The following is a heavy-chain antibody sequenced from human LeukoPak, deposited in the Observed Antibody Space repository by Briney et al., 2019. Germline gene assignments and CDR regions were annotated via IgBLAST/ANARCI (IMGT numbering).Heavy chain of an antibody. CDR1: GGSISSYY. CDR3: ARQYGDYTYNWFDP. D-gene: IGHD4-17*01. J-gene: IGHJ5*02. Sequence: TSSETLSLTCTVSGGSISSYYWSWIRQPPGKGLEWIGYIYYSGSTNYNPSLKSRVSISVDTSKNQFSLKLSSVTAADTAVYYCARQYGDYTYNWFDPWGQGTLATVSS. V-gene: IGHV4-59*08. CDR2: IYYSGST.